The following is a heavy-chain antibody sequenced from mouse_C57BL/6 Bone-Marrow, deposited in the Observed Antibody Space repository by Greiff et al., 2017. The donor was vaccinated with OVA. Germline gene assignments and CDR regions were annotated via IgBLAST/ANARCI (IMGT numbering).Heavy chain of an antibody. CDR1: GYTFTSYT. D-gene: IGHD1-1*01. V-gene: IGHV1-4*01. CDR3: AREKNYDGSSYGYFDV. CDR2: INPSSGYT. J-gene: IGHJ1*03. Sequence: QVQLQQSGAELARPGASVKMSCKASGYTFTSYTMHWVKQRPGQGLEWIGYINPSSGYTKYNQKFKDKATLTADKSSSTAYMQLSSLTSEDSAVYYCAREKNYDGSSYGYFDVWGTGTTVTVSS.